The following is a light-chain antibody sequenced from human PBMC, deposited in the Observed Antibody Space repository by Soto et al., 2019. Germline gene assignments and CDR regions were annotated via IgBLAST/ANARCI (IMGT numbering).Light chain of an antibody. CDR2: DAS. J-gene: IGKJ1*01. CDR1: QSITNR. V-gene: IGKV1-5*01. CDR3: LQHNRYPWT. Sequence: DIQMTQSPSTLPASVGDRVTITCRASQSITNRLAWYQQKPGKAPKVLIYDASNLQSGVPSRFSGSGSGTEFTLTISSLQPEDFATYYCLQHNRYPWTFGQGTKVDIK.